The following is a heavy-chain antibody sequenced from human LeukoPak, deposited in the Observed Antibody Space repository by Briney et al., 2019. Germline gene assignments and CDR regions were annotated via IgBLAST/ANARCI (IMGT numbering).Heavy chain of an antibody. CDR2: VSSGGDNT. J-gene: IGHJ4*02. Sequence: GGSLRLSCAASGFTFSTYAMNWVRQAPGKWLEWVSTVSSGGDNTYYANSVKGRFTISRDNSKNTLYLQMNSLRAEDTAVYYCAQCVWIDISDSDYSGQGTLVTVSP. CDR3: AQCVWIDISDSDY. D-gene: IGHD5-12*01. V-gene: IGHV3-23*01. CDR1: GFTFSTYA.